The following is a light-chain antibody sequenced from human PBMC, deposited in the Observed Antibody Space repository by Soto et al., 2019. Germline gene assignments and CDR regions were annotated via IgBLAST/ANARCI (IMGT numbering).Light chain of an antibody. J-gene: IGKJ5*01. V-gene: IGKV1-33*01. CDR1: QDIRKY. Sequence: IQMTQSPASLSASEGERDTTSCQATQDIRKYLNWYKQKPGKAPKPLSYDASSLETGVPSRFSGSGSGTDVTLTISSLQNEDFETDDCQQYDNLPLIFGQGTRLEIK. CDR3: QQYDNLPLI. CDR2: DAS.